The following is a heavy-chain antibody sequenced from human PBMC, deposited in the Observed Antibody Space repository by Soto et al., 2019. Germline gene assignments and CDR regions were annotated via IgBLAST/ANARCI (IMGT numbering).Heavy chain of an antibody. CDR2: INSDGSST. D-gene: IGHD2-21*01. Sequence: EVQLVESGGGLVQPGGSLRLSCAASGFTFSSYWMHWVRQAPGKGLVWVSRINSDGSSTSYADSVKGRFTISRDNAKNTLYLQMNSLRAEDTAVYYCARVAWDYCGGDCYFDYWGQGTLVTVSS. CDR3: ARVAWDYCGGDCYFDY. CDR1: GFTFSSYW. V-gene: IGHV3-74*01. J-gene: IGHJ4*02.